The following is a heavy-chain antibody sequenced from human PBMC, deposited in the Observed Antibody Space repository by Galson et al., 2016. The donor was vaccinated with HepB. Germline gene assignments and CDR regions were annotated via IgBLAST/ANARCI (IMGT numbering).Heavy chain of an antibody. V-gene: IGHV1-69*02. CDR1: GGAFTSYT. D-gene: IGHD4-17*01. Sequence: SVKVSCKASGGAFTSYTINWVRQAPGQGLEWIGKIIPLLGVTNYAQRLRDRLTINADKSTGTAYMELSSLIYEDTAMYYCARSYGDYGKYYGMDVWGKGATVIVSS. J-gene: IGHJ6*04. CDR2: IIPLLGVT. CDR3: ARSYGDYGKYYGMDV.